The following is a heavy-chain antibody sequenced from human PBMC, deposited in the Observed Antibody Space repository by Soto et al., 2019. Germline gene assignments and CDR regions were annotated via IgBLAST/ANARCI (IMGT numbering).Heavy chain of an antibody. CDR3: ARVRGAAAGYGMDV. CDR2: INHSGST. CDR1: GGTFGGYY. Sequence: PSETLSLTCTVYGGTFGGYYWSWIRQPPGKGLEWIGEINHSGSTNYNPSLKSRVTISVDTSKNQFSLKLSSVTAADTAVYYCARVRGAAAGYGMDVWGQGTTVTVSS. V-gene: IGHV4-34*01. D-gene: IGHD6-13*01. J-gene: IGHJ6*02.